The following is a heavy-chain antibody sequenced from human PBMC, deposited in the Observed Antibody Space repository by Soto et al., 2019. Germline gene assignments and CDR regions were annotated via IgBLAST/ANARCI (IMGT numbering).Heavy chain of an antibody. D-gene: IGHD3-10*01. Sequence: EVRLLESGGGLVQPGGSLRLSCAASGFTFSVYAMSWVRQAPGKGLEWVSGISGSGDSTHYADSVQGRFTVSRDNSRSMMYLQTNSLRAEDTAIYYCAKAIYGGFTYWGQGTLVTVSS. CDR3: AKAIYGGFTY. V-gene: IGHV3-23*01. CDR1: GFTFSVYA. J-gene: IGHJ4*02. CDR2: ISGSGDST.